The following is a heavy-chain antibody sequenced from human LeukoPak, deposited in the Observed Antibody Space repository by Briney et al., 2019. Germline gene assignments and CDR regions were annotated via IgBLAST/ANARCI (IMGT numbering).Heavy chain of an antibody. CDR3: ARTDTAMVFGKKDYFDY. CDR1: GFTFSSYA. D-gene: IGHD5-18*01. CDR2: ISYDGSNK. V-gene: IGHV3-30-3*01. Sequence: QPGRSLRLSCAASGFTFSSYAMHWVRQAPGKGLEWVAAISYDGSNKYYADSVKGRFTISRDNSKNTLYLHMNSLRAEDTAVYYCARTDTAMVFGKKDYFDYWGQGTLVTVSS. J-gene: IGHJ4*02.